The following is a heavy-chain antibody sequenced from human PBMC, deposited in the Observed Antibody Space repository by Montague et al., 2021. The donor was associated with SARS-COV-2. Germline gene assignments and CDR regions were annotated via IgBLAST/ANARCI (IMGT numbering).Heavy chain of an antibody. J-gene: IGHJ6*03. Sequence: SLRLSCAASGFTFSSYEMNWVRQAPGKGLEWVSYISSSGVTIYYADSVKGRFTISSDYAKNSLYLQMNSLSAEDTAVYYCARLRGYDYGPLYYYYMDVWGKGTTVTVSS. D-gene: IGHD5-12*01. CDR1: GFTFSSYE. V-gene: IGHV3-48*03. CDR3: ARLRGYDYGPLYYYYMDV. CDR2: ISSSGVTI.